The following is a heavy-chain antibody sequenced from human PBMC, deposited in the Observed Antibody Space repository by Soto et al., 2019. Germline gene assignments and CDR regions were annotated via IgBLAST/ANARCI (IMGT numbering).Heavy chain of an antibody. D-gene: IGHD3-9*01. Sequence: SETLSLTCAVHGGSFSGYYWSWVGQPPGKGLEWIGEINHSGSTNYNPSLKSRVTISVDSSKNQFSLKLSSVTAADTAVYYCARRRLVYVDHGGDYYYYMAVWGKVTTVTVAS. V-gene: IGHV4-34*01. J-gene: IGHJ6*03. CDR3: ARRRLVYVDHGGDYYYYMAV. CDR1: GGSFSGYY. CDR2: INHSGST.